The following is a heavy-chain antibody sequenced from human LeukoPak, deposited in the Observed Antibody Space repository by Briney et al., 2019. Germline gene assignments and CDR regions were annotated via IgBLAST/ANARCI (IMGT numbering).Heavy chain of an antibody. Sequence: GGSLRLSCTASGFTFGDYAMSWVRQAPGKGLEWVGFIRSKAYGGTTEYAASVKGRFTISRDDSKSIAYLQMNSLKTEDTAVYYCTTDWYYYDSSGYAFDIWGQGTMVTVSS. J-gene: IGHJ3*02. CDR3: TTDWYYYDSSGYAFDI. V-gene: IGHV3-49*04. CDR1: GFTFGDYA. CDR2: IRSKAYGGTT. D-gene: IGHD3-22*01.